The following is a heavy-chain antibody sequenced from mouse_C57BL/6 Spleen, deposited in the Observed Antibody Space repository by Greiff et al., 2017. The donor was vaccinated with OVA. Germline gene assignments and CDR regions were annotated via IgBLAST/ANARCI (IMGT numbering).Heavy chain of an antibody. CDR1: GYTIPNDY. CDR2: INPNHGGT. V-gene: IGHV1-26*01. D-gene: IGHD2-4*01. J-gene: IGHJ2*01. CDR3: ARCDHDRNYFDY. Sequence: EVQLLESGPELVKPGASVKISCKASGYTIPNDYMYWVKQRHGKSLEWIGDINPNHGGTCYNQKFKGTATFTVDKSSSTAYMELRSLTSEDSAVYYCARCDHDRNYFDYWGQGTTLTVSS.